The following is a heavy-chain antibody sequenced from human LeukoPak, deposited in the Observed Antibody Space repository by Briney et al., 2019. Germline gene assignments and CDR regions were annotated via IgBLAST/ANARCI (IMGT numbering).Heavy chain of an antibody. Sequence: NSSETLSLTCTVSGDSIRSYYWSWIRQPPGKGLEWIGYIYDSGKTNYNASLISRVTISVDTSKNQFSLKLTSVTPADTAVYYCARGEGTLDYWGQGTLVTVSS. D-gene: IGHD1-26*01. V-gene: IGHV4-59*01. J-gene: IGHJ4*02. CDR3: ARGEGTLDY. CDR2: IYDSGKT. CDR1: GDSIRSYY.